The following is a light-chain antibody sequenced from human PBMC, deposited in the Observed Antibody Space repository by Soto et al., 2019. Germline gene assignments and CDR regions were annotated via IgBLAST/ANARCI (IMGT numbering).Light chain of an antibody. Sequence: EIVMTQSPATLSVSPGERATLSCRASQSVSSNLAWYQQKPGQAPRLLIYGASTRATGIPARFSGSGSGTEFTLIISSLQSEDFAVYYCQQYSNWLLTFGGGTKVEIK. V-gene: IGKV3-15*01. J-gene: IGKJ4*01. CDR1: QSVSSN. CDR3: QQYSNWLLT. CDR2: GAS.